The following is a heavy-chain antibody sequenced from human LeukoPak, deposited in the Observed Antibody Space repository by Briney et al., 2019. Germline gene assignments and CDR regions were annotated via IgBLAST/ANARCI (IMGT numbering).Heavy chain of an antibody. CDR3: ARERLRITMVRGVIFGY. J-gene: IGHJ4*02. CDR2: ISSSGSTI. CDR1: GFTFSDYY. D-gene: IGHD3-10*01. Sequence: PGGSLRLSCAASGFTFSDYYMSWIRQAPGKGLEWVSYISSSGSTIYYADSVKGRFTISRDNAKNSLYLQMNSLRAEDTAVYYCARERLRITMVRGVIFGYWGQGTLVTVSS. V-gene: IGHV3-11*01.